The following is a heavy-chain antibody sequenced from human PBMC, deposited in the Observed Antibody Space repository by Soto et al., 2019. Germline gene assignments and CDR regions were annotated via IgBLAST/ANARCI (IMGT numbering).Heavy chain of an antibody. V-gene: IGHV3-15*01. CDR1: GFTFSNAW. Sequence: GGSLRLSCAASGFTFSNAWMSWVRQAPGKGLEWVGRIKSKTDGGTTDYAAPVKGRFTISRDDSKNTRYLQMNSLKTEDTAVYYCTTHYGDYADALDIWGQGTMVTVSS. D-gene: IGHD4-17*01. CDR2: IKSKTDGGTT. CDR3: TTHYGDYADALDI. J-gene: IGHJ3*02.